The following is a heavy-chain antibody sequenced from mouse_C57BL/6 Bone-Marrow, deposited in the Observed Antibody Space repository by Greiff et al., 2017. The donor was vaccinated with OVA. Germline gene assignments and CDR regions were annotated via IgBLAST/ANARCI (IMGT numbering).Heavy chain of an antibody. D-gene: IGHD1-1*01. V-gene: IGHV14-3*01. CDR2: IDPASDNT. Sequence: VQLQQSVAELVRPGASVKLSCTASGFNIKNTYMHWVKQRPEQGLEWIGRIDPASDNTKYAPKFQGKATMTADKSSNTAYRKLSSLAAEDTAVDCGARWSFGSSFYAMDYWGQGTSVTVSS. CDR3: ARWSFGSSFYAMDY. J-gene: IGHJ4*01. CDR1: GFNIKNTY.